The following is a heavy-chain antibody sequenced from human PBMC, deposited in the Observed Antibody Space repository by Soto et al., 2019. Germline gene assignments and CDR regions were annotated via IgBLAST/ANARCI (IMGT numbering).Heavy chain of an antibody. D-gene: IGHD3-9*01. CDR3: ARDNTGTVYGLYYRMDV. J-gene: IGHJ6*02. V-gene: IGHV4-31*03. Sequence: SETLSLTCNVSGGSVNSGGYYWGWIRQQPGKGLEWIGYIYNNGIAYYNPSLKSRVTISIDTYKNHFSLSLNHVTAAETAVYFCARDNTGTVYGLYYRMDVWGQGNTVTVYS. CDR2: IYNNGIA. CDR1: GGSVNSGGYY.